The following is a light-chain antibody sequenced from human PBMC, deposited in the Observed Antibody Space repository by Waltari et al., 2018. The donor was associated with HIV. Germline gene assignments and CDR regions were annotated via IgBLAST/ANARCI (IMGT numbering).Light chain of an antibody. J-gene: IGLJ2*01. CDR1: GAEVGPYNY. CDR3: SSYTTFNTII. CDR2: DVA. V-gene: IGLV2-14*03. Sequence: QSALTQPASVSGSPGQSITISCAGTGAEVGPYNYVPWSPKLPDTVPKLIIYDVASRPSGVSDRFSGSKSGNTASLTISGLQAEDAGDYYCSSYTTFNTIIFGGGTKLTVL.